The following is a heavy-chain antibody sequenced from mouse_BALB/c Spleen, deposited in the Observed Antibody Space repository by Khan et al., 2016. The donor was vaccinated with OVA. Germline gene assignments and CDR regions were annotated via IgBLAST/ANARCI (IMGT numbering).Heavy chain of an antibody. D-gene: IGHD2-13*01. CDR1: GYSFTNYY. CDR3: TSLGTTGWFAY. J-gene: IGHJ3*01. V-gene: IGHV1S135*01. Sequence: VQLKQPGPELMKPGAPVKISCKASGYSFTNYYIHWVKQSHGQSLEWIGYIVPFNGGTNYNQKFKGTATLTVDKSSNTTYMHLSSLTSEDSAVYYCTSLGTTGWFAYWGQGTLVTVSA. CDR2: IVPFNGGT.